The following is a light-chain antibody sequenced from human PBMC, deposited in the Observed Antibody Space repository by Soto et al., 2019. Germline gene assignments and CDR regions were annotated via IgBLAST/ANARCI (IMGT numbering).Light chain of an antibody. Sequence: DIQMTQSPSSLSASVGDRVTITCRASQTISRYANWYQQKPGKAPKLLISGAFDLQTGVPSRFSGSGSGTDFTLTINGLQPDDFATYYCQQSYNTPWTFGQGAMADIK. CDR3: QQSYNTPWT. J-gene: IGKJ1*01. CDR1: QTISRY. V-gene: IGKV1-39*01. CDR2: GAF.